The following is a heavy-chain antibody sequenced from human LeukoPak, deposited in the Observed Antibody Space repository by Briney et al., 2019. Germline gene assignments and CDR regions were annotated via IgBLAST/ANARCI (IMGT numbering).Heavy chain of an antibody. J-gene: IGHJ4*02. D-gene: IGHD6-13*01. CDR2: ISWDDDST. CDR1: GFTFDDYT. CDR3: AKGDSSSWYNFDY. Sequence: TGGSLRLSCAASGFTFDDYTMHWVRQAPGKGLEWVSLISWDDDSTYYADSVKGRFTISRDNSKNSLYLQMNRLRTEDTALYYCAKGDSSSWYNFDYWGQGTLVTVSS. V-gene: IGHV3-43*01.